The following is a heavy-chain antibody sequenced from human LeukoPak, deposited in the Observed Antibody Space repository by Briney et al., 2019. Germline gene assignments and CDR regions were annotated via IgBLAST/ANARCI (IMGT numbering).Heavy chain of an antibody. Sequence: PSETLSLTCAVYGGSFSGYHWNWIHQPPGKGLEWIGEIDHSGSTNYNPSLKSRVTISVDTSKNQFSLNLSSVTAADTAVYFCARGVRIAVAAPHLNYWGQGTLVTVSS. D-gene: IGHD6-19*01. CDR2: IDHSGST. J-gene: IGHJ4*02. V-gene: IGHV4-34*01. CDR1: GGSFSGYH. CDR3: ARGVRIAVAAPHLNY.